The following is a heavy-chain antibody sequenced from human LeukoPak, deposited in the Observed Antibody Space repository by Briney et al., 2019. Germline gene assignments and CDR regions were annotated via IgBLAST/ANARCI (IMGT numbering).Heavy chain of an antibody. D-gene: IGHD1-1*01. Sequence: PSETLSLTCSVSGGSIRSYFWSWIRQSPGKGLEWIGNFYTSANTNYNPSLKSRVTISVDTSKNQFSLRLTSVTAADTAVYFCARRRTGTTHNWFDPWGQGILVTVSS. CDR2: FYTSANT. V-gene: IGHV4-4*09. CDR3: ARRRTGTTHNWFDP. CDR1: GGSIRSYF. J-gene: IGHJ5*02.